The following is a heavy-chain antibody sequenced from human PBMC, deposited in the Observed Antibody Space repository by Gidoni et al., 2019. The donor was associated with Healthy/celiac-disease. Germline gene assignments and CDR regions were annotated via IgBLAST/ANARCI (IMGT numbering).Heavy chain of an antibody. CDR1: GGSISSYY. V-gene: IGHV4-59*01. CDR3: ARSRVGWNYGGTWFDP. CDR2: IYYSGST. D-gene: IGHD1-7*01. J-gene: IGHJ5*02. Sequence: QVQLQESGPGLVKPSETLSLTCPVSGGSISSYYWSWIRQPPGKGLEWIGYIYYSGSTNYNPSLKSRVTISVDTSKNQFSLKLSSVTAADTAVYYCARSRVGWNYGGTWFDPWGQGTLVTVSS.